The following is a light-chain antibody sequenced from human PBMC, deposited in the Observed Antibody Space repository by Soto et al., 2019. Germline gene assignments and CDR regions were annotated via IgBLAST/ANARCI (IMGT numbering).Light chain of an antibody. V-gene: IGLV2-14*01. CDR1: SSDVGGYNY. J-gene: IGLJ1*01. CDR3: SSYTSSSPYV. Sequence: QSVLTQPASVSGSPGQSITISCTGTSSDVGGYNYVSWYQQHPGKAPKLMIYDVSNRPPGVSNRFSGSKSGNTASLTISGLQAEDEADYYCSSYTSSSPYVFGTGTKLTVL. CDR2: DVS.